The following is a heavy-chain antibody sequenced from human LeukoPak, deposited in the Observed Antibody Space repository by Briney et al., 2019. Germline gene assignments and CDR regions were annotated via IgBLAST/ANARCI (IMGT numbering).Heavy chain of an antibody. V-gene: IGHV1-18*01. J-gene: IGHJ4*02. CDR3: ARSPSSSGWYADY. CDR2: ISAYNGAT. Sequence: GASVKVSCKASGYTFTSYGISWVRQAPGQGLVWMGWISAYNGATNYAQKLQGRVTMTTDTSANTAYMELRSLTSDDTAVYYCARSPSSSGWYADYWGLGTLVTVSS. D-gene: IGHD6-19*01. CDR1: GYTFTSYG.